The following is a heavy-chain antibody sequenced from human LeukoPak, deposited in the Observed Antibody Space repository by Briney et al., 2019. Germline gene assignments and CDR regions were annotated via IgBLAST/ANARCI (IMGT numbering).Heavy chain of an antibody. Sequence: ASVKVSCRASGYTFTGYYMPWVRQAPGQGLEWMGWINPNSGGTNYAQKFQGRVTMTRDTSISTAYMELSSLRSEDTAVYYCARGQYYDSSVDYWGQGTLVTVSS. CDR2: INPNSGGT. CDR3: ARGQYYDSSVDY. J-gene: IGHJ4*02. D-gene: IGHD3-22*01. V-gene: IGHV1-2*02. CDR1: GYTFTGYY.